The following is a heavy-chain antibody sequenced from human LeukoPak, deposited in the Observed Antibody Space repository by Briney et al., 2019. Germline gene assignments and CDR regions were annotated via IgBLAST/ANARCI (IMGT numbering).Heavy chain of an antibody. J-gene: IGHJ6*02. CDR3: AKDPPTALYYYYGMDV. CDR2: IDSSGTTI. Sequence: PGGSLRLSCAASGFTFSDYYMNWIRQAPGKGLEWVSHIDSSGTTIYYADSVKGRFTISRDNAKNSLFLQMNSLRAEDTAVYYCAKDPPTALYYYYGMDVWGQGTTVTVSS. D-gene: IGHD2-21*02. V-gene: IGHV3-11*01. CDR1: GFTFSDYY.